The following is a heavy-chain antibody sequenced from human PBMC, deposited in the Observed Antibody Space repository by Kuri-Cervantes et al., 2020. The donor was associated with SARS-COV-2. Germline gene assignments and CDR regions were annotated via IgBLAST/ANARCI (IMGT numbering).Heavy chain of an antibody. CDR3: ARDGAARRLYMDV. CDR1: GFTFSSCS. Sequence: GGSLRLSCAASGFTFSSCSMNWVRQAPGKGLEWVSSISSSSSYIYYADSVKGRFTISRDNAKNSLYLQMNSLRAEDTAVYYCARDGAARRLYMDVWGKGTTVTVSS. J-gene: IGHJ6*03. V-gene: IGHV3-21*01. CDR2: ISSSSSYI. D-gene: IGHD6-6*01.